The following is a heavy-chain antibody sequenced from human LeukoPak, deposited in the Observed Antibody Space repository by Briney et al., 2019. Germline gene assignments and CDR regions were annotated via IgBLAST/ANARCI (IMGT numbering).Heavy chain of an antibody. J-gene: IGHJ6*02. CDR2: IHYSGST. CDR1: GGSISSYS. V-gene: IGHV4-59*01. Sequence: SETLSLTCTVSGGSISSYSSWSWIRQPPGKGLEWIGYIHYSGSTNYNPSLKSRVTISDDTSKNQFSLKLSSVTAADTAVYFCARGAGGGGVDYYCGMDVWGQGTTVTVSS. D-gene: IGHD2-15*01. CDR3: ARGAGGGGVDYYCGMDV.